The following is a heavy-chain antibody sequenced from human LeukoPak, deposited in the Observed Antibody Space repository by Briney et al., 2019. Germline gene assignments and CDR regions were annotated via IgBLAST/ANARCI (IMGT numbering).Heavy chain of an antibody. J-gene: IGHJ4*02. Sequence: NPSETLSLTCTVSGGSISSSSYYWGWIRQPPGKGLEWIGSIYYSGSTYYNPSLKSRVTISVDTSRNQFSLKLSSVTAADTAVYYCASSGSLEWELFYSFDYWGQGTLVTVSS. V-gene: IGHV4-39*07. CDR1: GGSISSSSYY. D-gene: IGHD1-26*01. CDR2: IYYSGST. CDR3: ASSGSLEWELFYSFDY.